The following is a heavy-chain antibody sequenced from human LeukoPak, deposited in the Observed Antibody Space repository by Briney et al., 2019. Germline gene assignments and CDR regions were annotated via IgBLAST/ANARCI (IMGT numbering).Heavy chain of an antibody. CDR3: ARDLGITMVRGSRYYFDY. Sequence: ASVKVSCKASGYTFTSYYMHWVRQAPGQGLEWMGIINPSGGSTSYAQKFQGRVTMTRDTSTSTVYMELSSLRSEDTAVYYCARDLGITMVRGSRYYFDYWGQGTLVTVSS. D-gene: IGHD3-10*01. CDR1: GYTFTSYY. CDR2: INPSGGST. J-gene: IGHJ4*02. V-gene: IGHV1-46*01.